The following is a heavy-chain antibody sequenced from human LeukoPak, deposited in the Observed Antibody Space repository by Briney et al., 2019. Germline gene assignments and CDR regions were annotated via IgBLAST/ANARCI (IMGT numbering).Heavy chain of an antibody. V-gene: IGHV3-30*04. CDR3: ARDVMAVAGTLGFDC. D-gene: IGHD6-19*01. Sequence: GGSPRLSCVAYGFTFGSFGMHWVRQAPGKGLDWVAVIAYDGSDENYADSVKGRFTISRDNFKNTLYLQMNSLGPEDTAMYYCARDVMAVAGTLGFDCWGQGALVTVSS. CDR2: IAYDGSDE. J-gene: IGHJ4*02. CDR1: GFTFGSFG.